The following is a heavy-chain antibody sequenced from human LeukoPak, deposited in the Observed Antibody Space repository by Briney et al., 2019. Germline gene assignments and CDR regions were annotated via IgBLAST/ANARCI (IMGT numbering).Heavy chain of an antibody. CDR3: ARDRGDY. J-gene: IGHJ4*02. CDR1: GFTLSSNY. V-gene: IGHV3-53*01. D-gene: IGHD3-16*01. CDR2: IYSGGST. Sequence: GGSLRLSYAGSGFTLSSNYMSWVRQAPGKGLEWVSVIYSGGSTYYADSVKGRFTISRDNSNNTLYLQMNSLRAEDTAVYYCARDRGDYWGQGTLVTVSS.